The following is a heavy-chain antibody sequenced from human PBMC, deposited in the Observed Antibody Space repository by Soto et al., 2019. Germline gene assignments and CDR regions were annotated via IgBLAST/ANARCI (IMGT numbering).Heavy chain of an antibody. J-gene: IGHJ4*02. D-gene: IGHD4-17*01. Sequence: QITLKESGPTLVKPTQTLTLTCTFSGFSLRTSGVGVGWIRQPPGKALEWLALIYWDDGKRYSPSLKSRLTITKDNSKNQVVLRMTNMDPVDTATYYCAHLTTGGFYLDYWGQGTLVTVSS. CDR3: AHLTTGGFYLDY. CDR2: IYWDDGK. V-gene: IGHV2-5*02. CDR1: GFSLRTSGVG.